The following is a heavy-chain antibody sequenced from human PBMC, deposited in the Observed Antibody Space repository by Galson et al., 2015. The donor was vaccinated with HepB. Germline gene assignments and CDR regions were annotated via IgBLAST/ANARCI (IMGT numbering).Heavy chain of an antibody. CDR3: ASSGSGSYYSDAFDI. J-gene: IGHJ3*02. CDR1: GYTFTSYA. CDR2: INAGNGNT. Sequence: SCKASGYTFTSYAMHWVRQAPGQRLEWMGWINAGNGNTKYSQKFQGRVTITRDTSASTAYMELSSLRSEDTAVYYCASSGSGSYYSDAFDIWGQGTMVTVSS. V-gene: IGHV1-3*01. D-gene: IGHD3-10*01.